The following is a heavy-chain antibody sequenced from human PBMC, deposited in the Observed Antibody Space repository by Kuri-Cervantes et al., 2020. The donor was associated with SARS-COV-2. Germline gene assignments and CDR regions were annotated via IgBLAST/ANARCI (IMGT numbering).Heavy chain of an antibody. CDR2: INRDGSTT. D-gene: IGHD2-15*01. CDR3: ARISIWVVAATLFLAYYYYYGMDV. V-gene: IGHV3-74*01. J-gene: IGHJ6*02. CDR1: GFTFSSYR. Sequence: GESWKILCAASGFTFSSYRMHWVRQATGKGLAWFTRINRDGSTTSYADSVKGRFTISRDNAKNTLYRQMNRLRDEETAVYYCARISIWVVAATLFLAYYYYYGMDVWGQGTTVTVSS.